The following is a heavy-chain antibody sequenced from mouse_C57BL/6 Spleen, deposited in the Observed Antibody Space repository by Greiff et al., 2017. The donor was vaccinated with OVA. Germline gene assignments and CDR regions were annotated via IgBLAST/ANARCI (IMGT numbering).Heavy chain of an antibody. V-gene: IGHV7-3*01. CDR2: IRNKANGYTT. CDR3: ARYGNYYGSFDY. Sequence: EVKLMESGGGLVQPGGSLSLSCAASGFTFTDYYMSWVRQPPGKALEWLGFIRNKANGYTTEYSASVKGRFTISRDNSKSILYLQMNALRAEDSATYYCARYGNYYGSFDYWGQGTTLTVSS. D-gene: IGHD1-1*01. CDR1: GFTFTDYY. J-gene: IGHJ2*01.